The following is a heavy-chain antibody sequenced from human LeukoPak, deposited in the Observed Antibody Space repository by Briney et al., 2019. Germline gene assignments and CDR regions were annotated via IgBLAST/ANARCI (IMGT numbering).Heavy chain of an antibody. CDR2: ISSSSSTI. J-gene: IGHJ3*02. CDR1: GFTFSSYS. Sequence: PGGSLRLSCAASGFTFSSYSMNWVRQAPGKGLGWVSYISSSSSTIYYADSVKGRFTISRDNAKNSLYLQMNSLRAEDTAVYYCARDYDILTGYHHPDAFDIWGQGTMVTVSS. D-gene: IGHD3-9*01. V-gene: IGHV3-48*04. CDR3: ARDYDILTGYHHPDAFDI.